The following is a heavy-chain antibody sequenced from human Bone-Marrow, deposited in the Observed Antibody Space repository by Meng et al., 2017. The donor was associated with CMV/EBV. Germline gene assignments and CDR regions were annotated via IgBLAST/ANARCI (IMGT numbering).Heavy chain of an antibody. CDR1: GYTFTSYG. D-gene: IGHD6-19*01. CDR2: ISAYNGNT. J-gene: IGHJ3*02. Sequence: SVNVSCKASGYTFTSYGISWVRQAPGQGLEWMGWISAYNGNTNYAQKLQGRVTMTRDTSIRTASMDLSRLRSYDTAVYYCARGPTSSYSSGGYFPVVGTVGRAFDIWGQGTMVTVSS. CDR3: ARGPTSSYSSGGYFPVVGTVGRAFDI. V-gene: IGHV1-18*01.